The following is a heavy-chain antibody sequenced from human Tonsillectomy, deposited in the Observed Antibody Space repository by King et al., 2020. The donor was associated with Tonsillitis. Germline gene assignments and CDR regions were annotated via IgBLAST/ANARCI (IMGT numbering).Heavy chain of an antibody. CDR2: IRSKPHSYAT. CDR3: TGPYSSSWYEDYCDY. Sequence: VQLVESGGGLVQPGGSLKLSCTASGFTFSGSAMHWVRQASGKGLEWVGRIRSKPHSYATAYAASVKGRFTISRDDSKNTLYRQMKNLKTEDTAVYYCTGPYSSSWYEDYCDYWGQGTLVTVSS. D-gene: IGHD6-13*01. J-gene: IGHJ4*02. CDR1: GFTFSGSA. V-gene: IGHV3-73*02.